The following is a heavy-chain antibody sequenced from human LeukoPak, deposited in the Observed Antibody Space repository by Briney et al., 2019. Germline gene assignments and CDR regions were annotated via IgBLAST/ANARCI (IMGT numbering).Heavy chain of an antibody. J-gene: IGHJ4*02. Sequence: GGSLRLSCAASGFTFSSYWMNWVRQAPGKGLVWVSRIASDGSSTTYADSVKGRFSISRDNTKNTLYLQMNSLRVEDTAVYYCARGRPHGNDYWGQGALVTVSS. D-gene: IGHD4-23*01. CDR1: GFTFSSYW. CDR3: ARGRPHGNDY. V-gene: IGHV3-74*01. CDR2: IASDGSST.